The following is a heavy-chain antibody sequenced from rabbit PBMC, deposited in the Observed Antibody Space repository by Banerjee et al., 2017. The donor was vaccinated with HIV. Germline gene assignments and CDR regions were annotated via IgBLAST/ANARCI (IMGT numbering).Heavy chain of an antibody. CDR3: ARGISLHVGYGYDL. CDR1: GFSFSSSYW. J-gene: IGHJ3*01. V-gene: IGHV1S45*01. CDR2: IGTSSGST. D-gene: IGHD6-1*01. Sequence: EESGGDLVKPEGSLTLTCTASGFSFSSSYWICWVRQAPGKGLEWIACIGTSSGSTYYATWAKGRFTISKTSSTTVTLQMTSLAAADTATYFCARGISLHVGYGYDLWGQGTLVTVS.